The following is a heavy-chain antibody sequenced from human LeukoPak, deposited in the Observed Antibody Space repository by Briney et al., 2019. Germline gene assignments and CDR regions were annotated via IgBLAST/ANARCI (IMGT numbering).Heavy chain of an antibody. D-gene: IGHD1-26*01. J-gene: IGHJ3*02. Sequence: SETLSLTCTVSGGSISSSSYYWGWIRQPPGKGLEWIGSIYFSGSTYYNPSLKSRVTISVDESKRQFSLKLASVTAADTAVYYCARSVSGSYGAFDIWGQGTVVTVSS. CDR2: IYFSGST. CDR1: GGSISSSSYY. V-gene: IGHV4-39*07. CDR3: ARSVSGSYGAFDI.